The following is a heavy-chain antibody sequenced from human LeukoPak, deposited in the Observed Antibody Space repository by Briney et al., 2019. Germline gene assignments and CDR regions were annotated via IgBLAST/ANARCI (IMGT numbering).Heavy chain of an antibody. Sequence: PGRSLRLSCAASGFTFSSYAMHWVRQAPGKGLEWVAVISYDGSNKYYADSVKGRFTISRDNSKNTLYLQMNSLRAEDTAVYYCARDGSFISGSYGSSPKSETYSTFFDYWGQGTLVTVSS. CDR3: ARDGSFISGSYGSSPKSETYSTFFDY. CDR1: GFTFSSYA. V-gene: IGHV3-30-3*01. CDR2: ISYDGSNK. J-gene: IGHJ4*02. D-gene: IGHD1-26*01.